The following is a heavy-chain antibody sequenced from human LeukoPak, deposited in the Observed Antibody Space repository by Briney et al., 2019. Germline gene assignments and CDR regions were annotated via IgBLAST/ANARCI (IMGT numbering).Heavy chain of an antibody. CDR3: AKGSHYYDSSGPNWFDP. Sequence: GRSLRLSCAASGFTFDDYAMHWVRQAPGKGLEWVSGISWNSGSIGYADSVKGRFTISRDNAKNSLYLQMNSLRAEDTALYYCAKGSHYYDSSGPNWFDPWGQGTLVTVSS. CDR2: ISWNSGSI. D-gene: IGHD3-22*01. J-gene: IGHJ5*02. CDR1: GFTFDDYA. V-gene: IGHV3-9*01.